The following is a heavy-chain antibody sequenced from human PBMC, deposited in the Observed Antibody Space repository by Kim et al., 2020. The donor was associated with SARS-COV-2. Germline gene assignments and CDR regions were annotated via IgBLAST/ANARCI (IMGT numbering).Heavy chain of an antibody. D-gene: IGHD3-22*01. J-gene: IGHJ3*02. CDR2: IKSKTDGGTT. Sequence: GGSLRLSCAASGFTFSDAWMTWVRQAPGKGLEWVGRIKSKTDGGTTDYAAPVKGRFTISRDDSKNTLYLQMNSLKTEDTAVYYCTTDGTLVDDSSGPVVAFDIWGQGTMVTVSS. V-gene: IGHV3-15*01. CDR3: TTDGTLVDDSSGPVVAFDI. CDR1: GFTFSDAW.